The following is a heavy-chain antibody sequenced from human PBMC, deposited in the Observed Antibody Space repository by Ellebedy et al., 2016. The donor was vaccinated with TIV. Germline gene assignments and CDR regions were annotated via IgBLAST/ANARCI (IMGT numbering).Heavy chain of an antibody. Sequence: KVSXXASGYTFTSYWISWVRQMPGKGLEWMGRIDPSDSYTNYSPSFQGHVTISADKSISTAYLQWSSLKASDTAMYYCARLWTPEWYSSGWYRWDWFDPWGQGTLVTVSS. CDR3: ARLWTPEWYSSGWYRWDWFDP. CDR1: GYTFTSYW. D-gene: IGHD6-19*01. J-gene: IGHJ5*02. V-gene: IGHV5-10-1*01. CDR2: IDPSDSYT.